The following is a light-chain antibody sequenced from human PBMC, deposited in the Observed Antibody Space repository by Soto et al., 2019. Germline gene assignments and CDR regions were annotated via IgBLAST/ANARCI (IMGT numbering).Light chain of an antibody. CDR3: SSYTSSSTLNV. CDR2: DVS. CDR1: SSDVGGYNY. Sequence: QSVLTQPASVSGSPGQSITISCTGTSSDVGGYNYVSWYQQHPGKPPKLMIYDVSNRPSGVSNRFSGSKSDNTASLTISGLQAEDEDDYYCSSYTSSSTLNVFGTGTKLTVL. J-gene: IGLJ1*01. V-gene: IGLV2-14*01.